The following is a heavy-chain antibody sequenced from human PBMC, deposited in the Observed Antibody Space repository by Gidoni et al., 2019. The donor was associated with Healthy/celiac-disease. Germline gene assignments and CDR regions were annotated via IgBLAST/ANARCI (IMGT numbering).Heavy chain of an antibody. Sequence: EVQLVETGGGLIQPGGSLRLSCAASGLTVSSKYTRGVRQAPGKGLEWVSVICSGGSTYYADSVKGRFTISRDNSKNTLYLQMNSLRAEDTAVYYCARSGRDFWSVYSAGAFDYWGQGTLVTVSS. V-gene: IGHV3-53*02. D-gene: IGHD3-3*01. CDR1: GLTVSSKY. J-gene: IGHJ4*02. CDR2: ICSGGST. CDR3: ARSGRDFWSVYSAGAFDY.